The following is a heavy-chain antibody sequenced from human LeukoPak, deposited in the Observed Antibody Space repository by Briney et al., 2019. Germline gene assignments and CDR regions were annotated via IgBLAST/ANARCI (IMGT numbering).Heavy chain of an antibody. CDR3: ARDLRYCSGGSCYSGDYYYGMDV. J-gene: IGHJ6*02. Sequence: GGSLRLSCAASGFTFSSYSMNWVRQAPGKRLEWVSSISSSSSYIYYADSVKGRFTISRDNAKNSLYLQMNSLRAEDTAVYYCARDLRYCSGGSCYSGDYYYGMDVWGQGTTVTVSS. D-gene: IGHD2-15*01. V-gene: IGHV3-21*01. CDR2: ISSSSSYI. CDR1: GFTFSSYS.